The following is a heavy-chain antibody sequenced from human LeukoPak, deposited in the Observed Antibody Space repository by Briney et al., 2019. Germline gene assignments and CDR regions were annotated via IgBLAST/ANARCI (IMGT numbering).Heavy chain of an antibody. CDR2: IQNDGSDK. Sequence: GGSLRLSCAASGINFRSSGMHWVRQAPGKGLEWVTFIQNDGSDKYYAASVKGRFTISRDNSKNTVYLHMASLRADDTALYYCAREGGRAVHGRFDQWGEGTLVTVSS. J-gene: IGHJ4*02. D-gene: IGHD2-15*01. CDR3: AREGGRAVHGRFDQ. V-gene: IGHV3-30*02. CDR1: GINFRSSG.